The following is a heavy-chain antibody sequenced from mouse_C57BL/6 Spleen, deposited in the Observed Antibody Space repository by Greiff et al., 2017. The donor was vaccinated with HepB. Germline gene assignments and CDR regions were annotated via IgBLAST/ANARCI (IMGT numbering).Heavy chain of an antibody. CDR3: ARWENYYGSSFAD. CDR1: GYTFTSYW. V-gene: IGHV1-52*01. J-gene: IGHJ3*01. D-gene: IGHD1-1*01. CDR2: IDPSESET. Sequence: QVQLQQPGAELVWPGSSVKLSCKASGYTFTSYWMHWVKQRPIQGLEWIGNIDPSESETDYNQKFKEKATLAVDKSSSTAYMQLSSLTSEDSAVYVCARWENYYGSSFADWGQGTLVTVSA.